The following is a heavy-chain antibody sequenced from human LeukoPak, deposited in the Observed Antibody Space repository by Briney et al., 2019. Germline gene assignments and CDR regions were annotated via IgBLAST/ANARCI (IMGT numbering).Heavy chain of an antibody. D-gene: IGHD5-24*01. CDR3: AKVRGSIRDVAAFDI. Sequence: PGGSLRLSCAASGFTFSSYGMHWVRQAPGKGLEWVAVISYDGSNKYYADSVKGRFTISRDNSKNTLNLQMNSLRAEDTAVYYCAKVRGSIRDVAAFDIWGQGTMVTVSS. CDR2: ISYDGSNK. CDR1: GFTFSSYG. J-gene: IGHJ3*02. V-gene: IGHV3-30*18.